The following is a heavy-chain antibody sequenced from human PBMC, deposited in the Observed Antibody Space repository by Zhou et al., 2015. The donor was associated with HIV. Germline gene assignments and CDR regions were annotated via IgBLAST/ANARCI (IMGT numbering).Heavy chain of an antibody. Sequence: QVQLVQSGAEVKKPGSSVKVSCKTSGDTFSSYAISWVRQAPGQGLEWMGWISAHNGNTNSARKFQGRVTLTTDTSTSTAYMELRSLTSDDTAVYYCAREEGILVLPAAVGMDVWGQGTTVTVSS. J-gene: IGHJ6*02. D-gene: IGHD2-2*01. V-gene: IGHV1-18*01. CDR2: ISAHNGNT. CDR1: GDTFSSYA. CDR3: AREEGILVLPAAVGMDV.